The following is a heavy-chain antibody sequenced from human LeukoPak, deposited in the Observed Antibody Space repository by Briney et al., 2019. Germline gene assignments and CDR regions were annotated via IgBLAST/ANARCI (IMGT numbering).Heavy chain of an antibody. J-gene: IGHJ4*02. CDR3: ARLISGVGYFDY. D-gene: IGHD3-10*01. V-gene: IGHV4-4*07. CDR2: LRTTGST. CDR1: GGSMSNYY. Sequence: SETLSLTCTVSGGSMSNYYWGWIRQPAEKGLEWIGRLRTTGSTNYNPSLKSRVTMSLDTSKKQFSLKLTSVTAADTAMYYCARLISGVGYFDYWGQGILVTVSS.